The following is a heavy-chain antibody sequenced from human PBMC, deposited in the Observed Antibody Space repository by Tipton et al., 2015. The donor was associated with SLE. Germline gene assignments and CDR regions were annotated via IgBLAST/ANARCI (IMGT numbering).Heavy chain of an antibody. Sequence: TLSLTCAVYGGSFSGYYWSWIRQPPGKGLEWIAEINHSGGTNYNPSLKSRVTISVDTSKNQFSLKLSSVTAADTAVYYCARVPGLDRDYFYYYYMDVWGKGTTVTVSS. CDR2: INHSGGT. V-gene: IGHV4-34*01. D-gene: IGHD3/OR15-3a*01. CDR1: GGSFSGYY. CDR3: ARVPGLDRDYFYYYYMDV. J-gene: IGHJ6*03.